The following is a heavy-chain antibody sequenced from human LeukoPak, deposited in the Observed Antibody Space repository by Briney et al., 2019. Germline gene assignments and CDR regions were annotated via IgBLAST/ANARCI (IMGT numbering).Heavy chain of an antibody. Sequence: SETLSLTCAVYGGSLSGYYWSWIRQPPGKGLEWIGEINHSGTTNYNPSLKSRVTISVDTSKNQFSLKLSSVTAADTAVYYCARGRTIFGVVITYYYYYYMDVWGKGTTVTVSS. CDR3: ARGRTIFGVVITYYYYYYMDV. D-gene: IGHD3-3*01. CDR2: INHSGTT. J-gene: IGHJ6*03. CDR1: GGSLSGYY. V-gene: IGHV4-34*01.